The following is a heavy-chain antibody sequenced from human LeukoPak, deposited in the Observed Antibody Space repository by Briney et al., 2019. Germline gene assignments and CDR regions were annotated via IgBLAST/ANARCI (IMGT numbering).Heavy chain of an antibody. D-gene: IGHD6-13*01. CDR2: IYYSGST. CDR3: ARGTTQLAAAGWSYYYYYGMDV. Sequence: PSETLSLTCTVSGGSISSGGYYWSWIRQHPGKGLEWIGYIYYSGSTYYNPSLKSRVTTSVDTSKNQFSLKLCSVTAADTAVYYCARGTTQLAAAGWSYYYYYGMDVWGQGTTVTVSS. CDR1: GGSISSGGYY. V-gene: IGHV4-31*03. J-gene: IGHJ6*02.